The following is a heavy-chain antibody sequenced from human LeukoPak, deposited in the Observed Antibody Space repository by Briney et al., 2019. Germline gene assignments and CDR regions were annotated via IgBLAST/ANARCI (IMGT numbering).Heavy chain of an antibody. Sequence: ASVKVFCKASGYTFTSYGISWVRQAPGQGLEWMGWISAYNGNTNYAQKLQGRVTMTTDTSTSTAYMELRSLRSDDTAVYYCARGGRGYSYGYYYYYMDVWGKGTTVTVSS. D-gene: IGHD5-18*01. CDR1: GYTFTSYG. CDR2: ISAYNGNT. V-gene: IGHV1-18*01. CDR3: ARGGRGYSYGYYYYYMDV. J-gene: IGHJ6*03.